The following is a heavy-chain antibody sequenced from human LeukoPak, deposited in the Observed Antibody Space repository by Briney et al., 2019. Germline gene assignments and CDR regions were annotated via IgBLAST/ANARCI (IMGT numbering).Heavy chain of an antibody. CDR3: TRVCVNRGWVDDY. J-gene: IGHJ4*02. Sequence: AGGSLRLSCAASGFTFSSYVMSWVRQAPGKGLEGVSSITGSGDKTYYADSVKGRFTISRDNSKNTLSLQMNSLRAEDTAVYYCTRVCVNRGWVDDYWGQGTLVTVFS. CDR2: ITGSGDKT. D-gene: IGHD6-19*01. V-gene: IGHV3-23*01. CDR1: GFTFSSYV.